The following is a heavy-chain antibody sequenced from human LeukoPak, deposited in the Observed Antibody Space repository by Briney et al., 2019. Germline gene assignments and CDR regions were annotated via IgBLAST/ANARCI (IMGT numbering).Heavy chain of an antibody. J-gene: IGHJ4*02. CDR1: GGSISSGSYY. D-gene: IGHD6-13*01. Sequence: SETLSLTCTVSGGSISSGSYYWSWIRQPAGKGLEWIGRIYTSGSTNYNPSLKSRVTISVDTSKNQFSLKLSSVTAADTAVYYCARERAAGHFDYWGQGTLVTVSS. CDR2: IYTSGST. V-gene: IGHV4-61*02. CDR3: ARERAAGHFDY.